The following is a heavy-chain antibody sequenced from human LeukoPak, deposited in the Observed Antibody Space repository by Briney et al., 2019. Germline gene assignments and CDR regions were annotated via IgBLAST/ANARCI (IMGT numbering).Heavy chain of an antibody. Sequence: GASVKVSCKASGGTFSNYAISWVRQAPGQGLEWMGGIIPIFGTTNCAQKFQGRVTITADESTSTAYMELSSLRSEDTAVYYCASAIAAAADWGQGTLVTVSP. D-gene: IGHD6-13*01. J-gene: IGHJ4*02. V-gene: IGHV1-69*13. CDR3: ASAIAAAAD. CDR1: GGTFSNYA. CDR2: IIPIFGTT.